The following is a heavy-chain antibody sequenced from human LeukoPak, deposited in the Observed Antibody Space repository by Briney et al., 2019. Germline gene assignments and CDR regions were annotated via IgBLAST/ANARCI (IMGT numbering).Heavy chain of an antibody. CDR3: ASQGLRFLEWLT. V-gene: IGHV4-34*01. D-gene: IGHD3-3*01. Sequence: SETLSLTCAVYGGSFSGYYWSWIRQPPGKGLEWIGEINHSGSTNYNPSLKSRVTISVDTSKNQFSLKLSSVTAADTAVYYCASQGLRFLEWLTWGQGTLVTVSS. CDR2: INHSGST. J-gene: IGHJ5*02. CDR1: GGSFSGYY.